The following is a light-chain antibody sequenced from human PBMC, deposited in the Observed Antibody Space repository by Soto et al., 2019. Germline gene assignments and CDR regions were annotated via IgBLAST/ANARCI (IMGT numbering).Light chain of an antibody. V-gene: IGLV1-51*01. J-gene: IGLJ1*01. CDR3: QSCDSSLSGSGV. CDR1: SSNIGGNS. CDR2: DDN. Sequence: QSVMTQPPSVSAAPGQKVTISCSGSSSNIGGNSVSWYQQLPGTAPKLLIYDDNKRPSGIPDRFSGSKSGTSATLGITGFQTGDEADYYCQSCDSSLSGSGVFGTGTKVTVL.